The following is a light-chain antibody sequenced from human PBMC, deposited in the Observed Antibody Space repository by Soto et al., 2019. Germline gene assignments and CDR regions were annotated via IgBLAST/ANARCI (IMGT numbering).Light chain of an antibody. CDR3: QQYNNWPPSII. Sequence: VMTQSPATLSVSPGERVTLSCRASESVSSNLAWYQQRPGQAPRLLIYGASTRATETPLRFRGSGSGTEFTLTISSLQSEDLAVYYCQQYNNWPPSIIFGPGTRLEIK. CDR2: GAS. J-gene: IGKJ5*01. V-gene: IGKV3-15*01. CDR1: ESVSSN.